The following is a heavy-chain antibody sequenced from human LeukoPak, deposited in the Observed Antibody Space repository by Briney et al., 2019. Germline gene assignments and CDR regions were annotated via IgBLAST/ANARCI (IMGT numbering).Heavy chain of an antibody. Sequence: PGGSLRLSCAVSGFSFSSYSMNWVRQAPGKGLEWVSSISSSRSYIYYEDSVKGRFTISRDNAKNSLYLQMNSLRAEDTAVYYCARGDGSTTSCSYYFDYWGQGTLVTVSS. J-gene: IGHJ4*02. V-gene: IGHV3-21*01. D-gene: IGHD2-2*01. CDR1: GFSFSSYS. CDR2: ISSSRSYI. CDR3: ARGDGSTTSCSYYFDY.